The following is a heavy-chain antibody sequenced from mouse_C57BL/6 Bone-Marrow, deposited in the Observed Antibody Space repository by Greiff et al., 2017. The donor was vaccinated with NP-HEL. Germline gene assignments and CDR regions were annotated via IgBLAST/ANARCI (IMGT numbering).Heavy chain of an antibody. CDR1: GFTFSSYG. D-gene: IGHD3-1*01. J-gene: IGHJ2*01. Sequence: EVMLVESGGDLVKPGGSLKLSCAASGFTFSSYGMSWVRQTPDKRLEWVATISSGGSYTYYPDSVKGRFTIPRDKATNTLYLQMSSLKSEDTAMYCGVRHRGLDYWGKGTTLTVSS. V-gene: IGHV5-6*01. CDR3: VRHRGLDY. CDR2: ISSGGSYT.